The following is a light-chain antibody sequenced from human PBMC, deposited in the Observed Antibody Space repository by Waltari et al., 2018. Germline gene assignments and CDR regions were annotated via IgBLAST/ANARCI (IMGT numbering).Light chain of an antibody. V-gene: IGLV3-21*04. CDR1: NIGTYS. J-gene: IGLJ1*01. Sequence: SYVVTQPPSVSVAPGETATITCGGDNIGTYSVHWYQQKAGQAPVLFIFSARDRPSGIPDRFSVSNSGNTATLTISRVEAGDEARYYCHVWHPHVDPGVFGTGTEVTVL. CDR3: HVWHPHVDPGV. CDR2: SAR.